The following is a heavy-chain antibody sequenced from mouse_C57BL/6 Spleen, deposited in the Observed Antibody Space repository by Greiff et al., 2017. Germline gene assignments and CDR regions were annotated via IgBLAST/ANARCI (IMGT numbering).Heavy chain of an antibody. CDR3: ARAYGSSYWFAY. J-gene: IGHJ3*01. V-gene: IGHV1-82*01. Sequence: QVQLKESGPELVKPGASVKISCKASGYAFSSSWMNWVKQRPGKGLEWIGRIYPGDGDTNYNGKFKGKATLTADKSSSTAYMQLSSLTSEDSAVYFCARAYGSSYWFAYWGQGTLVTVSA. CDR2: IYPGDGDT. D-gene: IGHD1-1*01. CDR1: GYAFSSSW.